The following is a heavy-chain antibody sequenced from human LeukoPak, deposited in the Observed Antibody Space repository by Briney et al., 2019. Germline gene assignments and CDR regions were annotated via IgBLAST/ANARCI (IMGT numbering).Heavy chain of an antibody. CDR3: ARGALVVVPAAISSAYYMDV. Sequence: SVKVSCKASGGTFSSYAISWVRQAPGQGLEWMGGIIPIFGTANYAQKFQGRVTITTDESTSTAYMEQSSLRSEDTAVYYCARGALVVVPAAISSAYYMDVWGKGTTVTVSS. V-gene: IGHV1-69*05. J-gene: IGHJ6*03. CDR1: GGTFSSYA. D-gene: IGHD2-2*01. CDR2: IIPIFGTA.